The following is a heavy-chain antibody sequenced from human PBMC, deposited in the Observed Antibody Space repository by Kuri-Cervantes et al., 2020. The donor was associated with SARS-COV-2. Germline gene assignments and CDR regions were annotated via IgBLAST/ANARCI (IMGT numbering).Heavy chain of an antibody. Sequence: GGSLRLSCAASAFTFSGRSMSWVRQAPGKGLEWVSTISGSGGSAYYVDSVMGRFTISRDNSKNTLYLQMNSLSAEDTAIYYCTTYESTGYYYDYWGQGTLVTVSS. CDR1: AFTFSGRS. V-gene: IGHV3-23*01. CDR3: TTYESTGYYYDY. CDR2: ISGSGGSA. J-gene: IGHJ4*02. D-gene: IGHD3-22*01.